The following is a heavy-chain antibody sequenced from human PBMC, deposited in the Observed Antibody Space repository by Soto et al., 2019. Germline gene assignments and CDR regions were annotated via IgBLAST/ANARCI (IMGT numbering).Heavy chain of an antibody. CDR1: GGSISSYY. CDR3: ARVNRYPSDLPTAVITTFDP. V-gene: IGHV4-59*01. D-gene: IGHD1-20*01. Sequence: SETLSLTCTVSGGSISSYYWSWIRQPPGKGLEWIGYIYYSGSTNYNPSLKSRVTISVDTSKNQFSLKLSSVTAADTAVYYCARVNRYPSDLPTAVITTFDPWGQGTLVTVSS. CDR2: IYYSGST. J-gene: IGHJ5*02.